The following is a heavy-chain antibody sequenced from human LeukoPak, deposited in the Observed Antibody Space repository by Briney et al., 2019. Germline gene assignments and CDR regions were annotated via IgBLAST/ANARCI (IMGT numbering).Heavy chain of an antibody. D-gene: IGHD6-19*01. CDR1: GFTFDDYA. CDR3: AKGHSGWYYFDY. J-gene: IGHJ4*02. V-gene: IGHV3-9*01. Sequence: GGSLGLSCAASGFTFDDYAMHWVRQAPGKGLEWVSGISWNSGSIGYADSVKGRFTISRDNAKNSLYLQMNSLRAEDTALYYCAKGHSGWYYFDYWGQGTLVTVSS. CDR2: ISWNSGSI.